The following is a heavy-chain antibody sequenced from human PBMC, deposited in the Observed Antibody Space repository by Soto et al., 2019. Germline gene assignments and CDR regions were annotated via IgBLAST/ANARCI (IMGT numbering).Heavy chain of an antibody. CDR3: ARGAIVAVGTIWFDP. CDR1: GASISSYY. Sequence: PSETLSLTCTVSGASISSYYWSWIRQPPGKGLEWIGYIYYSGSTNYNPSLKSRVTISVDTSKNQFSLKLRSVTAADTAVYYCARGAIVAVGTIWFDPWGQGTLVTVSS. CDR2: IYYSGST. J-gene: IGHJ5*02. D-gene: IGHD6-13*01. V-gene: IGHV4-59*08.